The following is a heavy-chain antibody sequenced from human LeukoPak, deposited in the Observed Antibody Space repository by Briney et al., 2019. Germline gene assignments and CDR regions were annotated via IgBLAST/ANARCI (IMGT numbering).Heavy chain of an antibody. CDR3: ARVLSYFGSGSYPAY. V-gene: IGHV3-74*01. CDR2: VSPDGRRT. D-gene: IGHD3-10*01. Sequence: GGSLRLSCAASGFTFTSYWMHWVRQVPGKGLVWIAHVSPDGRRTDYADSVKGRFTVSRDNTNHILYLQMSSLTADDTAVYYCARVLSYFGSGSYPAYWGQGTLVTVSS. J-gene: IGHJ4*02. CDR1: GFTFTSYW.